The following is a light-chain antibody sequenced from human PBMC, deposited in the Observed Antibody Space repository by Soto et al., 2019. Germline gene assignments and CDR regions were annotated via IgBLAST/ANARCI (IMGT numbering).Light chain of an antibody. CDR1: QSVSSN. Sequence: EIVMTQSPATLSVSPGERATLSCRASQSVSSNLAWYQQKPGQAPRLLIYGASTRATGIPARFSGSGSGTEFTLTISSLQSEDFAVYYCQQYNNWPRATF. V-gene: IGKV3-15*01. CDR2: GAS. CDR3: QQYNNWPRAT. J-gene: IGKJ1*01.